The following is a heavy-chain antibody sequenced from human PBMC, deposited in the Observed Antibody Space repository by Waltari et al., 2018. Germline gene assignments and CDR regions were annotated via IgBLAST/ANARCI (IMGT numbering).Heavy chain of an antibody. Sequence: QVQLVQSGAALKKPGSSVKVSCKASGGAFSTYAITWLRQAPGQGLEWMGGIIPMFGTANYAQKIQDRVTIITDESMTTAYMELSSLTSEDTAVYYCARGGLYGQQLLESAFEIWGQGTKVTVSS. D-gene: IGHD6-13*01. CDR3: ARGGLYGQQLLESAFEI. CDR2: IIPMFGTA. J-gene: IGHJ3*02. CDR1: GGAFSTYA. V-gene: IGHV1-69*05.